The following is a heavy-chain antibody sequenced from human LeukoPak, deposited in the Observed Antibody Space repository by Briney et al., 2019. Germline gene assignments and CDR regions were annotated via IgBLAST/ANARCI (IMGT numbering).Heavy chain of an antibody. CDR2: IYYSGST. Sequence: PSETLSLTCTFSGGSISRCYWSWMRQPPGKGLEWVGYIYYSGSTNYNPCLQSGGTISLDTSNKQFLLKLSSVNAADTAVYYCARGRIAAGRNYLYDLDVWGQGTTVTVSS. D-gene: IGHD6-13*01. CDR3: ARGRIAAGRNYLYDLDV. CDR1: GGSISRCY. J-gene: IGHJ6*02. V-gene: IGHV4-59*01.